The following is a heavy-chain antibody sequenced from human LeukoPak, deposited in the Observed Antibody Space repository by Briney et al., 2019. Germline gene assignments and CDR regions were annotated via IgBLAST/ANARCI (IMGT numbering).Heavy chain of an antibody. J-gene: IGHJ4*02. CDR1: GFTFSSYW. D-gene: IGHD6-19*01. Sequence: GGSLRLSCAASGFTFSSYWMSWVRQAPGRGLEWVANIKQDGSEKYYVDSVKGRFTISRDNAKNSLYLQMNSLRAEDTAVYYCARADSGWFNKPDYWGRGTLVTVSS. CDR2: IKQDGSEK. CDR3: ARADSGWFNKPDY. V-gene: IGHV3-7*01.